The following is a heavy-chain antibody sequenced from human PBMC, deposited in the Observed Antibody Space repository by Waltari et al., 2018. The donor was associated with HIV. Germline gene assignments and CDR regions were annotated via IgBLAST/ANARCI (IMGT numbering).Heavy chain of an antibody. CDR1: GFTFSSYS. CDR3: ARDGYCSSTSCYVVYYGMDV. Sequence: EVQLVESGGGLVQPGGSLRLSCAASGFTFSSYSMNWVRQAPGKGLEWVSYISSSSSTIYYADSVKGRFTSSRDNAKNSLYLQMNSLRAEDTAVYYCARDGYCSSTSCYVVYYGMDVWGQGTTVTVSS. CDR2: ISSSSSTI. D-gene: IGHD2-2*03. J-gene: IGHJ6*02. V-gene: IGHV3-48*01.